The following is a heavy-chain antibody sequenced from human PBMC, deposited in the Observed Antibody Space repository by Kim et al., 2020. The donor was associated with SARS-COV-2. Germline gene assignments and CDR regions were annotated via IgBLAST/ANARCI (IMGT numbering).Heavy chain of an antibody. V-gene: IGHV1-3*01. J-gene: IGHJ4*02. D-gene: IGHD6-19*01. CDR1: GYTFTSYA. CDR3: VRDAVAGTGSFDY. CDR2: INAGNGNT. Sequence: ASVKVSCKASGYTFTSYAMHWVRRAPGQRLEWMGWINAGNGNTKYSQKFQGRVTITRDTSASTAYMELSSLRSEDTAVYYCVRDAVAGTGSFDYWGQGTLVTVSS.